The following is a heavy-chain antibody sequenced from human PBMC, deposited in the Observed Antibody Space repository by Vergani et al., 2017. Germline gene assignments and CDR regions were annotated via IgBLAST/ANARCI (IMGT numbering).Heavy chain of an antibody. CDR3: ARDHRDYNNYPGTFDI. D-gene: IGHD5-24*01. CDR2: ISNSGNTI. J-gene: IGHJ3*02. Sequence: VQLVESGGGVVQPGGSLRLSCAASGFSFSTYGMHWVRQAPGRGLEWASYISNSGNTIEYADSVKGRFSISRDNAKSSLFLQMDSLRAEDTAVYYCARDHRDYNNYPGTFDIWGQGSMVTVSS. CDR1: GFSFSTYG. V-gene: IGHV3-48*01.